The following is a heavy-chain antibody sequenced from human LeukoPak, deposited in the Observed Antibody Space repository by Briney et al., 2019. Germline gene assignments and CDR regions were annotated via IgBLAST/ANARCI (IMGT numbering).Heavy chain of an antibody. CDR1: GFTFSRRW. V-gene: IGHV3-7*01. Sequence: GGSLRLPCAASGFTFSRRWMSWVRQAPGKGLEWVANINRDGSEKNHVDSVKGRFTISRDNTKNSLYLQINSLRAEDTAVYYCATYDFWSGYSLGYWGQGTLVTVSS. D-gene: IGHD3-3*01. CDR2: INRDGSEK. CDR3: ATYDFWSGYSLGY. J-gene: IGHJ4*02.